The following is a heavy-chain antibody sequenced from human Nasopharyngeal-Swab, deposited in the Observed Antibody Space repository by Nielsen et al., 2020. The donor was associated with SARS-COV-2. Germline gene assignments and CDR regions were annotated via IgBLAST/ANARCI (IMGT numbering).Heavy chain of an antibody. CDR2: IYYSGST. Sequence: SETLSLTCTVSGGSISSYYWSWIRQPPGKGLEWIGYIYYSGSTNYNPSLKSRVTISVDTSKNQFSLKLSSVTAADTAVYYCARGATPYYFDYWGQRTLVTVSS. V-gene: IGHV4-59*01. CDR3: ARGATPYYFDY. J-gene: IGHJ4*02. CDR1: GGSISSYY. D-gene: IGHD2-15*01.